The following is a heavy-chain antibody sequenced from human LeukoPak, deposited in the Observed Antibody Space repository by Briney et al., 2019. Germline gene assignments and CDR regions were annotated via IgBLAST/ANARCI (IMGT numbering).Heavy chain of an antibody. CDR3: ARPRGGAVVNENWFDP. Sequence: SETLSLTCTVSGGSISSSSYYWGWIRQPPGKGLEWIGSIYYSGSTYYNPSLKSRVTISVDTSKNQFSLKLSSVIAAGTAVYYCARPRGGAVVNENWFDPWGQGTLVTVSS. V-gene: IGHV4-39*01. CDR2: IYYSGST. J-gene: IGHJ5*02. CDR1: GGSISSSSYY. D-gene: IGHD4-23*01.